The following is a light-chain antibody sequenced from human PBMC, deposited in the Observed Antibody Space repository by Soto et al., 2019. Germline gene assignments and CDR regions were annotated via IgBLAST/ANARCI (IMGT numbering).Light chain of an antibody. Sequence: MTQSPSSLSASPGERVTMTCRASQGISIYLAWYQQKPGKAPKLLIYAASTLQSGVPSRFSGSGSGTDFTLTISCLQSEDFATYYCQQYDSYPRTFGQGTKVDIK. V-gene: IGKV1-8*01. CDR3: QQYDSYPRT. CDR1: QGISIY. CDR2: AAS. J-gene: IGKJ1*01.